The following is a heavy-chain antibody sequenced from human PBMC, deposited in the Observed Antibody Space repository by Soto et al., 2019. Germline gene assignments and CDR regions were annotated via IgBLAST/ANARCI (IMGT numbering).Heavy chain of an antibody. Sequence: ASVKVSCKASGYTFTDYGVTWVRQAPGQGLEWMGWISAYSGNTDYAQNVQGRVTMTTDTSTTTACVELRTLRSDDTAIYYCARGYFYGSGTYTIDYWGQGTLVTVSS. V-gene: IGHV1-18*01. CDR2: ISAYSGNT. CDR1: GYTFTDYG. D-gene: IGHD3-10*01. CDR3: ARGYFYGSGTYTIDY. J-gene: IGHJ4*01.